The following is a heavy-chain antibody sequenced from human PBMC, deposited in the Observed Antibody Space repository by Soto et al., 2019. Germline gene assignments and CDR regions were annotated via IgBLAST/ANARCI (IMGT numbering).Heavy chain of an antibody. CDR3: ARGDSTDCSNGVCSFFYNHDMDV. V-gene: IGHV1-2*04. J-gene: IGHJ6*02. CDR2: INPKSGGT. Sequence: GASVKATCKASGFSFTGYHLHWARQDPGQGLEWLGRINPKSGGTSTAQKFQGWVTMTTDTSISTASMELTRLTSDDTAIYYCARGDSTDCSNGVCSFFYNHDMDVWGQGTTVTVSS. D-gene: IGHD2-8*01. CDR1: GFSFTGYH.